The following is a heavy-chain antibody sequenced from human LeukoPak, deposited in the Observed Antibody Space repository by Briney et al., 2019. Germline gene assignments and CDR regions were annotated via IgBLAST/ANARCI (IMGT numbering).Heavy chain of an antibody. CDR2: IYYSGGN. CDR3: ARGPYYFDS. V-gene: IGHV4-39*07. Sequence: SETLSLTCTVSGGSISSSGYYWGWIRQPAGKGLEWIGSIYYSGGNYYNPSLNSRVTISVDTSKNQFSLRLSSVTAADTAVYYCARGPYYFDSWGPGTLVTVSS. J-gene: IGHJ4*02. CDR1: GGSISSSGYY.